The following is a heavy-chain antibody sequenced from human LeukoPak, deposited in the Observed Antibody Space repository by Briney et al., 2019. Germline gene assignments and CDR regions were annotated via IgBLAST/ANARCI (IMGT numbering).Heavy chain of an antibody. D-gene: IGHD6-19*01. CDR1: GFTFSSYS. CDR2: ISSSSSYI. J-gene: IGHJ4*02. CDR3: ARGESSGWYGS. Sequence: GGSLRLSCAASGFTFSSYSMNWVRQAPGKGLEWVSSISSSSSYIYYADSVKGRLTISRDNAKNSLYLQMNSLRAEDTAVYYCARGESSGWYGSWGQGTLVTVSS. V-gene: IGHV3-21*01.